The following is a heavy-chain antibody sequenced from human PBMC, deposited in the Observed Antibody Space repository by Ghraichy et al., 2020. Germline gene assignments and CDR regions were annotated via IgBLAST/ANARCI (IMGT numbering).Heavy chain of an antibody. CDR2: IKQDGREK. CDR1: GFTFSNYL. Sequence: GGSLRLSCTASGFTFSNYLMSLVRQAPGKGLEWVANIKQDGREKDYVDSVKGRFSISRDNAKNSLYLQMTSLGAEDTAVYYCARRAEIRITLFGEVILRPDWLDSWGQGTLVTVSS. CDR3: ARRAEIRITLFGEVILRPDWLDS. D-gene: IGHD3-3*01. V-gene: IGHV3-7*03. J-gene: IGHJ5*02.